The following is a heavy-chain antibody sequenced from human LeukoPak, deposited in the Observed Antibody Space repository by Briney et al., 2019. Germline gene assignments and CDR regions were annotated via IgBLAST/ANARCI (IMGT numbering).Heavy chain of an antibody. V-gene: IGHV4-39*07. D-gene: IGHD1-26*01. CDR3: ARGFRGASFDY. J-gene: IGHJ4*02. CDR1: GGSISSSSYY. CDR2: IYYSGST. Sequence: SETLSLTCTVSGGSISSSSYYWGWIRQPPGKGLEWIGSIYYSGSTYYNPSLKSRVTISVDTSKKQFSLKVSSVTAADTAVYYCARGFRGASFDYWGQGTLVTVSS.